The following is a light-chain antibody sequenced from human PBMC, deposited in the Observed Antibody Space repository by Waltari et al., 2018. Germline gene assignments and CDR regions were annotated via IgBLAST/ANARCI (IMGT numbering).Light chain of an antibody. Sequence: QSALTQPASVSGSPGQSITFPCTGTRSDLGTYAYVPWYQHHPGKAPKLMIYDVTKRPSGVSDRFSGSKSGNTASLTISGLQAEDEADYYCSSYTTSSTVVFGGGTKVTVL. CDR2: DVT. J-gene: IGLJ2*01. V-gene: IGLV2-14*03. CDR1: RSDLGTYAY. CDR3: SSYTTSSTVV.